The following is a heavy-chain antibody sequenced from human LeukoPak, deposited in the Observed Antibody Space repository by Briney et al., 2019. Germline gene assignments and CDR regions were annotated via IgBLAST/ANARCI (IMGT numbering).Heavy chain of an antibody. CDR2: INPNSGGT. CDR1: GYTFTSYD. V-gene: IGHV1-2*02. CDR3: ARASSRNSRVPER. Sequence: ASVTLSRKASGYTFTSYDMYWVRQAPGQGLEWMGWINPNSGGTNYAQKFQGRVTMTRDTSISTAYMELSRLRSDDTAVYYCARASSRNSRVPERWGQGTLVTVSS. J-gene: IGHJ1*01. D-gene: IGHD2/OR15-2a*01.